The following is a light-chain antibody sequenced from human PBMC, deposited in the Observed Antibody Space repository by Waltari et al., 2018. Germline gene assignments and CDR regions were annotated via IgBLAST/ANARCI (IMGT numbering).Light chain of an antibody. CDR1: DSDVGSYDF. CDR2: EVS. J-gene: IGLJ1*01. CDR3: SSYTTSSAPGV. V-gene: IGLV2-14*01. Sequence: QSALTQPASVSGSPGQSTPLSCSGTDSDVGSYDFVPWYQQHPGKAPHLIIYEVSNRPSGISNRFSASKSGNTASLTISGLQAEDEADYYCSSYTTSSAPGVFGTGTRVTVL.